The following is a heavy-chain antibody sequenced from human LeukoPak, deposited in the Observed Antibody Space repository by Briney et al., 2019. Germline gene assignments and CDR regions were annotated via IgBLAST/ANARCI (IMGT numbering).Heavy chain of an antibody. Sequence: SETLSLTRTVSGGCISSYYWSWIRQPPGKGLEWIGYIYYSGSTNYNPSLKSRVTISVDTSKNQFSLKLSSVTAADTAVYYCASFPPTRAFDIWGQGTMVTVSS. CDR1: GGCISSYY. V-gene: IGHV4-59*01. J-gene: IGHJ3*02. CDR3: ASFPPTRAFDI. CDR2: IYYSGST. D-gene: IGHD1-1*01.